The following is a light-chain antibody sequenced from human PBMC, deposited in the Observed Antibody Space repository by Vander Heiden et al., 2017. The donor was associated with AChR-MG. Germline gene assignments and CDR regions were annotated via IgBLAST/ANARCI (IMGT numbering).Light chain of an antibody. V-gene: IGLV1-47*01. Sequence: QSVLTQPPSASGTPGQRVTIPCSGNGSNTGNNFPYWYQQRPGTAPKFLLYKGKQRPSGVPDRFSGSKSCTSASLAISGLRSEDDGDYYCAVRGDSLSGVVFGGGTKLTVL. CDR1: GSNTGNNF. CDR3: AVRGDSLSGVV. J-gene: IGLJ2*01. CDR2: KGK.